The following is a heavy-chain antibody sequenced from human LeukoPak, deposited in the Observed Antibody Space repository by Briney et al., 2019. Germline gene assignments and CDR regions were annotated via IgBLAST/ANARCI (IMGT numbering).Heavy chain of an antibody. CDR2: INTNTGNP. D-gene: IGHD3-9*01. Sequence: GASVKVSCKASGYTFTSYAMNWVRQAPGQGREWMGWINTNTGNPTYAQGFTGRFVFSLDTSVSTAYLQISSLKAEDTAVYYCARVKEIRYFDWLLEEFDYWGQGTLVTVSS. CDR3: ARVKEIRYFDWLLEEFDY. CDR1: GYTFTSYA. V-gene: IGHV7-4-1*02. J-gene: IGHJ4*02.